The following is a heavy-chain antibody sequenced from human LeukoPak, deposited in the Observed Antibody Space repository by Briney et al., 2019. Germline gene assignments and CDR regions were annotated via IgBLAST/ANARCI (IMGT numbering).Heavy chain of an antibody. CDR1: GFTFSNYW. Sequence: PGGSLRLSCGASGFTFSNYWMTWVRQAPGKGLEWVANINRGASEKYYADSVKGRFTISRDNAKSSLFLQMTSLRADDTAVYYCARDDPVVYATYDHWGQGTLVTVSS. CDR2: INRGASEK. CDR3: ARDDPVVYATYDH. V-gene: IGHV3-7*01. J-gene: IGHJ4*02. D-gene: IGHD2-8*02.